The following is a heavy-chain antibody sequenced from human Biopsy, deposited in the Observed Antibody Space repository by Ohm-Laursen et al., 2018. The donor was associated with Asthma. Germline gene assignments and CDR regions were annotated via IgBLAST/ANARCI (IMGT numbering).Heavy chain of an antibody. CDR3: ARTFHFWSPYHAEHYQL. CDR1: GFTFGDYW. V-gene: IGHV3-7*01. D-gene: IGHD3-3*02. J-gene: IGHJ1*01. Sequence: SLRLSCAASGFTFGDYWMSWVRQVPGKGLEWVANIKHDGTGKNHVDSLKGRFTISRDNAKNSLYLQMNSLRAEDTAVYYWARTFHFWSPYHAEHYQLWGQGTLVTVSS. CDR2: IKHDGTGK.